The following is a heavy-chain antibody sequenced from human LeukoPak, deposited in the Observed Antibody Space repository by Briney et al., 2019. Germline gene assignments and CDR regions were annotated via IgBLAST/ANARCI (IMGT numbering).Heavy chain of an antibody. V-gene: IGHV4-34*01. J-gene: IGHJ1*01. CDR2: INHGGST. Sequence: LRLSCAASGFTFSSYEMNWVRQPPGKGLEWIGEINHGGSTNYNPSLKSRVTISIDTSKNQFSLKLSSVTAADTAVYYCARYLDYGGNSRVFQHWGQGTLVTVSS. CDR1: GFTFSSYE. D-gene: IGHD4-23*01. CDR3: ARYLDYGGNSRVFQH.